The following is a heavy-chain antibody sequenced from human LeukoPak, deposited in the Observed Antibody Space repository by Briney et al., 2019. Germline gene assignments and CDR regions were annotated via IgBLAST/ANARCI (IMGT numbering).Heavy chain of an antibody. Sequence: GASAKVSCKASGYTFTSYGISWVRQAPGQGLEWMGWISAYNRNTNYAQKLQGRVTMATDTSTSTAYMELRSLRSDDTAVYYCARWLQLQGDTFDIWGQGTMVTVSS. J-gene: IGHJ3*02. D-gene: IGHD5-24*01. CDR3: ARWLQLQGDTFDI. CDR1: GYTFTSYG. CDR2: ISAYNRNT. V-gene: IGHV1-18*01.